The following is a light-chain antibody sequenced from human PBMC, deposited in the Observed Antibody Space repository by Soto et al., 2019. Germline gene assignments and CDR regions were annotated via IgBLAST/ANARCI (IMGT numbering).Light chain of an antibody. CDR1: SSDIDTYNY. Sequence: QSVLTQPASVSGSPRQSITISCTGTSSDIDTYNYVSWYQQHPGKAPKLIIYEVTNRPSGVSNRFSGSKSGDTASLTISGLRAEDEADYYCSSYTSSTDYVFGTGTKVTVL. V-gene: IGLV2-14*01. CDR3: SSYTSSTDYV. J-gene: IGLJ1*01. CDR2: EVT.